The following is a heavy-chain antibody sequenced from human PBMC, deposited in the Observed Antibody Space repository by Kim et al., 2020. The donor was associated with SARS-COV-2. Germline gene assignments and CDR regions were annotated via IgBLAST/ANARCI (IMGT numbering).Heavy chain of an antibody. J-gene: IGHJ6*01. Sequence: GGSLRLSCAASGFTFSSYGMHWVRQAPGKGLEWVAVISYDGSNKYYADSVKGRFTISRDNSKNTLYLQMNSLRADDTAVYYCAKESHIDSGYDTNYYYYG. CDR1: GFTFSSYG. CDR2: ISYDGSNK. D-gene: IGHD5-12*01. CDR3: AKESHIDSGYDTNYYYYG. V-gene: IGHV3-30*18.